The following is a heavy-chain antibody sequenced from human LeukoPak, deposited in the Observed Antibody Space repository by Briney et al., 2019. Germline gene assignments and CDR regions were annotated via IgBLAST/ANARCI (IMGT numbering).Heavy chain of an antibody. CDR3: ARGRSGHHVSLFEY. CDR2: INHSGST. J-gene: IGHJ4*02. CDR1: GGSFSGYY. Sequence: SETLSLTCAVYGGSFSGYYWSWIRQPPGKGLEWIGEINHSGSTNYNPSLKSRVTISVDTSKNQFSLKLSSVTAADTAVYYCARGRSGHHVSLFEYWGQGTLVTVSS. D-gene: IGHD1-26*01. V-gene: IGHV4-34*01.